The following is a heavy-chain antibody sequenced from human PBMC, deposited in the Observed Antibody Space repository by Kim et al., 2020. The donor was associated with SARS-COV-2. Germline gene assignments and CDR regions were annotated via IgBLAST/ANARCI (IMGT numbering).Heavy chain of an antibody. CDR1: GFTFSSYG. CDR2: ISYDGSNK. V-gene: IGHV3-33*05. D-gene: IGHD3-10*01. Sequence: GGSLRLSCAASGFTFSSYGMHWVRQAPGKGLEWVAVISYDGSNKYYADSVKGRFTISRDNSKNTLYLQMNSLRAEDTAVYYCARDGTPITMVRGVIFLGGMDVWGQVTTVTVSS. CDR3: ARDGTPITMVRGVIFLGGMDV. J-gene: IGHJ6*02.